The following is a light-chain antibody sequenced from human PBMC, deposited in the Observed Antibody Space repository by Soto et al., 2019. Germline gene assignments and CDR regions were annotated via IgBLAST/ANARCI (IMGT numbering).Light chain of an antibody. V-gene: IGKV1-9*01. CDR2: AAS. CDR1: QSISSY. CDR3: HQINSYPIT. Sequence: DIQMTQSPSTLSASVGARVTITCRASQSISSYLAWYQQKPGKAPKLLIYAASTLQSGVTSRFTGSGCGREFTLTISSLKPEDFATHYCHQINSYPITCGGGTQVDIK. J-gene: IGKJ4*01.